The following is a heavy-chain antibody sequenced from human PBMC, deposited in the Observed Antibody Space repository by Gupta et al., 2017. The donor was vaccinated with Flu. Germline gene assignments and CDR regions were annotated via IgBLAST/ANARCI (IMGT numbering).Heavy chain of an antibody. D-gene: IGHD5-18*01. CDR1: GGSFSGYY. V-gene: IGHV4-34*01. CDR3: ARGGYSDGAGSYWYFDL. J-gene: IGHJ2*01. CDR2: INHSGST. Sequence: QVQLQQWGAGLLKPSETLSLTCAVYGGSFSGYYWSWIRQPPGKGLEWIGEINHSGSTNYNPSLKSRVTISVDTSKNQFSLKLSSVTAADTAVYYCARGGYSDGAGSYWYFDLWGRGTLVTVSS.